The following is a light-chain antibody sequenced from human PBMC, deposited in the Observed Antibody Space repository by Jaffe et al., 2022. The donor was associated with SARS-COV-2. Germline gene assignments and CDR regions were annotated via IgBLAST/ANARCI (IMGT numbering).Light chain of an antibody. Sequence: ETVLTQSPGTLSLSPGEGVTLSCRASQSVRNDNVAWYQQKPGQPPRLLIYGASSRATGIPDRFSGGGSGTDFTLTISRLEPEDFAVYYCQQYGTSHTFGQGTRLDI. CDR2: GAS. CDR1: QSVRNDN. V-gene: IGKV3-20*01. J-gene: IGKJ5*01. CDR3: QQYGTSHT.